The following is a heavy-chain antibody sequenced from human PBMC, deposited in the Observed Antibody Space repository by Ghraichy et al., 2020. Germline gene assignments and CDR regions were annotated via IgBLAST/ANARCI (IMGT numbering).Heavy chain of an antibody. V-gene: IGHV3-30*04. CDR3: ARDQYSSLSFDY. CDR1: GFTFSSYA. D-gene: IGHD6-6*01. Sequence: GGSLRLSCAASGFTFSSYAMHWVRQAPGKGLEWVAVISYDGSNKYYADSVKGRFTISRDNSKNTLYLQMNSPRAEDTAVYYCARDQYSSLSFDYWGQGTLVTVSS. CDR2: ISYDGSNK. J-gene: IGHJ4*02.